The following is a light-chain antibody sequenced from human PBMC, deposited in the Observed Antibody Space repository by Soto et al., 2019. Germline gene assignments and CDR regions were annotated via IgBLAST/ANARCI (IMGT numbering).Light chain of an antibody. J-gene: IGKJ1*01. CDR3: QQYNTYSRT. V-gene: IGKV1-9*01. CDR2: AAS. CDR1: QVISTS. Sequence: DIQLTQSPSFLSPSIGESVTITCRASQVISTSLAWYQVKPGKAPKLLIYAASTLESGVPSRFSATVSGTEFSLTITSLQPEDFATYDCQQYNTYSRTFGQGTKVDIK.